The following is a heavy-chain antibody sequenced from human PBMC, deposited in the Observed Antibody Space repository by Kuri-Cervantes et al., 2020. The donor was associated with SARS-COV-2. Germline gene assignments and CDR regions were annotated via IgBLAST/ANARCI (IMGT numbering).Heavy chain of an antibody. CDR1: GYSISSGYY. J-gene: IGHJ3*02. V-gene: IGHV4-38-2*01. D-gene: IGHD3-22*01. Sequence: SETLSLTCAVSGYSISSGYYWGWIRQPPGKGLEWIGSIYHSGSTYYNPSLKSRVTISVDTSKNQFSLQLNSVTPEDTAVYYCASSSGYIAWAFDIWGQGTMVTDSS. CDR3: ASSSGYIAWAFDI. CDR2: IYHSGST.